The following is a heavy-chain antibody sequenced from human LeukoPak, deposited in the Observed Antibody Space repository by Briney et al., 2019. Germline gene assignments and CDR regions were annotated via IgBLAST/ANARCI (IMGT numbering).Heavy chain of an antibody. D-gene: IGHD2-21*01. J-gene: IGHJ5*02. CDR3: ARDVYSGNWFDP. Sequence: SETLSHTCTVSGGSISSVDCYWSWIRQYPGKGLEWIGYIYYGGDTYYNPSLKSRVDISVDRSKNQFSLKLSSVTAADTAMYYCARDVYSGNWFDPWGQGTLVTVSS. V-gene: IGHV4-31*03. CDR2: IYYGGDT. CDR1: GGSISSVDCY.